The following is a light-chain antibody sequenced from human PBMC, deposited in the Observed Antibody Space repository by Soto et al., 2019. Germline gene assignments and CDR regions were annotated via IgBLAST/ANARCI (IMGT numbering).Light chain of an antibody. V-gene: IGKV1-5*03. J-gene: IGKJ1*01. CDR1: QSITDW. Sequence: DIQMTQSPSTLSASVGDRVTITCRASQSITDWLAWYQQKPGKAPNLLIYRASSLESGVPSRFSGSGYGAQFSLTLSSLQPDDFGTYYCQQYNGTFGQGTKVDVK. CDR2: RAS. CDR3: QQYNGT.